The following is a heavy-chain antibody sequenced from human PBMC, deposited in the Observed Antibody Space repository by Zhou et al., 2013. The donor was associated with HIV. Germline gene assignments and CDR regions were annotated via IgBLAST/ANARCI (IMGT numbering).Heavy chain of an antibody. CDR3: VSRRPAATQLYAMASWSAVVLIV. J-gene: IGHJ3*01. Sequence: QVQLVQSGGEVKKPGASVKVSCKASGYTFNSYGIIWVRQAPGQGLEWMGWISGDNGNTNYSRKFQGRVTMTTDRFTSTAYLEMRRLRYDDTARVLFVSRRPAATQLYAMASWSAVVLIVWGPGTKV. CDR2: ISGDNGNT. CDR1: GYTFNSYG. D-gene: IGHD2-2*02. V-gene: IGHV1-18*02.